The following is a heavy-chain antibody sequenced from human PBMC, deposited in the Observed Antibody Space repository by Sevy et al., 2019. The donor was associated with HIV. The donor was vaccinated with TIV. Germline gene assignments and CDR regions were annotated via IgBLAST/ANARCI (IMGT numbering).Heavy chain of an antibody. D-gene: IGHD3-10*01. CDR1: GFRFEDYG. V-gene: IGHV3-9*01. CDR2: IGWNSGSV. J-gene: IGHJ4*02. CDR3: AKDLLRDGSGSYPLDY. Sequence: GGSLRLSCAASGFRFEDYGMHWIRRAPGKGLEWVSGIGWNSGSVGYAVSVKGRFTISRDNAKNLLYLQMNSLTSEDTALYYCAKDLLRDGSGSYPLDYWGQGTVVTVSS.